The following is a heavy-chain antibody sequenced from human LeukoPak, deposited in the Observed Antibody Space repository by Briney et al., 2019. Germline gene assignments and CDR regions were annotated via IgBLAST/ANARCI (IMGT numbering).Heavy chain of an antibody. CDR3: ARGRRYSSSPPQFAY. V-gene: IGHV4-34*01. CDR2: INHSGST. D-gene: IGHD6-6*01. Sequence: SETLSLTCAVYGGSFSGYYWSWIRQPPGKGLEWIGEINHSGSTNYNPSLKSRVTISVDTSKNQFSLKLSSVPAADTAVYYCARGRRYSSSPPQFAYGGQGPLVTVAS. CDR1: GGSFSGYY. J-gene: IGHJ4*02.